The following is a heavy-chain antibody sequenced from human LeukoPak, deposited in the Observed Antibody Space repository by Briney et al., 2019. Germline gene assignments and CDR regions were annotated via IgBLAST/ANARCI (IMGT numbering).Heavy chain of an antibody. CDR2: TYYRSKWYY. CDR3: ARGATAHFDY. CDR1: GDSVSSNSVA. J-gene: IGHJ4*02. D-gene: IGHD5-12*01. Sequence: SQTLSLTCANSGDSVSSNSVAWNWVRQSPSRGLEWLGRTYYRSKWYYDYAVYVKSRITINPDTSKNQFSLHLNSVTPEDTAVYYCARGATAHFDYWGQGTLVTVSS. V-gene: IGHV6-1*01.